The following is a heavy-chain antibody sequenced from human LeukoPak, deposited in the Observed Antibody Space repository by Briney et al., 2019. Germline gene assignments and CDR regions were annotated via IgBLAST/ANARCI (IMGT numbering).Heavy chain of an antibody. CDR3: ARAYLTIFGVVSPGYYYGMDV. CDR2: ISAYNGNT. V-gene: IGHV1-18*01. D-gene: IGHD3-3*01. Sequence: GASVKVSCKASGYTFTSYGISWVRQAPGQGLEWMGWISAYNGNTNYAQKLQGRVTMTTDTSTSTAYMELRSLRSDDTAVYYCARAYLTIFGVVSPGYYYGMDVWGQGTTVTVSS. CDR1: GYTFTSYG. J-gene: IGHJ6*02.